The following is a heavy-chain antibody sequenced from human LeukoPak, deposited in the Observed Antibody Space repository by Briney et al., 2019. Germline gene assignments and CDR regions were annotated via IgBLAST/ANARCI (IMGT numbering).Heavy chain of an antibody. D-gene: IGHD5-12*01. CDR2: FGHGRNA. J-gene: IGHJ5*02. V-gene: IGHV4-39*01. CDR1: GGSISTNDYY. Sequence: KPSETLSLTCTMSGGSISTNDYYWGWIRQPPGKGLEWIGSFGHGRNAFSNPSLKSRVTISVDTSKNQFSLRLSSVAAADTAMYYCARVDSFKWFDPWGQGTLVTVSA. CDR3: ARVDSFKWFDP.